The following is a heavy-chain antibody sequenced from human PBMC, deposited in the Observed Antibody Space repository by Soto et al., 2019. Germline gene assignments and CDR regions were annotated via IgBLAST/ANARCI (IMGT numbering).Heavy chain of an antibody. J-gene: IGHJ4*02. Sequence: SVKVSCKASGGTFSSYRINWVRQAPGQGLEWVGGIVPIYRTADYAQKFQGRVTITADESARTSYMELRSLKSQDTAAYYCVRDSGAKLSSSWGQGTLVTVSS. CDR1: GGTFSSYR. D-gene: IGHD6-13*01. CDR2: IVPIYRTA. CDR3: VRDSGAKLSSS. V-gene: IGHV1-69*13.